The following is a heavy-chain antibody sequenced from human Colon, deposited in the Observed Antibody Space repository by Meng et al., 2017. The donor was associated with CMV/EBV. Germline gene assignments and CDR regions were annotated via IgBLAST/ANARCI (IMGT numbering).Heavy chain of an antibody. J-gene: IGHJ4*02. CDR3: ARDNALHLWSFSDY. Sequence: GESLKISCAASGFTISTYAMTWVRQAPGKGLEWVSTISTSGGRTYYADSVKGRFTISRDNSKSTLVLQMDSLRAEDTATFYCARDNALHLWSFSDYWGQGTLVTVSS. CDR2: ISTSGGRT. CDR1: GFTISTYA. V-gene: IGHV3-23*01. D-gene: IGHD5-18*01.